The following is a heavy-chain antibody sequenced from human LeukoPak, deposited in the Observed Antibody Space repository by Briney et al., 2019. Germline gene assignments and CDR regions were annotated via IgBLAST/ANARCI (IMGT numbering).Heavy chain of an antibody. CDR1: GYTFTGYY. J-gene: IGHJ4*02. D-gene: IGHD6-13*01. CDR2: INPNSGGT. V-gene: IGHV1-2*02. Sequence: ASVKVSCKASGYTFTGYYMHWVRQAPGQGLEWMGWINPNSGGTNYAQKFQGRVTMTRDTSISTAYMELSRLRSDDTAVCYCARTRGRSWYGYWGQGTLVAVSS. CDR3: ARTRGRSWYGY.